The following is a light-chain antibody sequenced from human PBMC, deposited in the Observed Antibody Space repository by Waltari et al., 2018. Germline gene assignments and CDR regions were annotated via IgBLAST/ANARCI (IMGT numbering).Light chain of an antibody. Sequence: IQMTQSPSALSASMRDTVTLSCRASQNIYYNLAWYQQKPGKAPELLIYAASSLQSGFPSRFSGSGSGTEFTLTITTLQPEDSAIYFCQHYYDTPPIFGQGTKVEI. V-gene: IGKV1-6*01. CDR2: AAS. J-gene: IGKJ2*01. CDR1: QNIYYN. CDR3: QHYYDTPPI.